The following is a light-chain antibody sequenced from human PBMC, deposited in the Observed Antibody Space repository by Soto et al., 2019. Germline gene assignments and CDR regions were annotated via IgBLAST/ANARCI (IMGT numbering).Light chain of an antibody. CDR3: QQSYSTFGYT. Sequence: DIQMTQSPSSLSASVGDRVTITCRASQSISSYLNWYQQKPGKAPKLLIYAASSLQSGVPSRFSGSGSGTDFTLTISSLQPEDFATYYCQQSYSTFGYTCGQGTKLEIK. CDR2: AAS. CDR1: QSISSY. J-gene: IGKJ2*01. V-gene: IGKV1-39*01.